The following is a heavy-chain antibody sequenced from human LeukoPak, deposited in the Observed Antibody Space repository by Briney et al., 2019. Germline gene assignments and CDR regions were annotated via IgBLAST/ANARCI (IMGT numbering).Heavy chain of an antibody. D-gene: IGHD2-8*01. Sequence: SVKVSCKASGGTFSSYAISWVRQAPGQGLEWMGRIIPIFGTANYAQKFQGRVTITTDESTSTAYMELSSLRSEDTAVYYCATYRTNGVCSFDYWGQGTLVTVSS. CDR3: ATYRTNGVCSFDY. J-gene: IGHJ4*02. CDR2: IIPIFGTA. CDR1: GGTFSSYA. V-gene: IGHV1-69*05.